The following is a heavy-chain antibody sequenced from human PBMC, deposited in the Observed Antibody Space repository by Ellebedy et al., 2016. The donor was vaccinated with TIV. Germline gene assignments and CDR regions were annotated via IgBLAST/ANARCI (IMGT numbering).Heavy chain of an antibody. CDR2: INPNSGGT. Sequence: ASVKVSXXASGYTFTGYYMHWVRQAPGQGLEWMGWINPNSGGTNYAQKFQGRVTMTRDTSISTAYMELSRLRSDDTAVYYCARDRGGSYLDAFDIWGQGTMVTVSS. CDR3: ARDRGGSYLDAFDI. CDR1: GYTFTGYY. J-gene: IGHJ3*02. V-gene: IGHV1-2*02. D-gene: IGHD1-26*01.